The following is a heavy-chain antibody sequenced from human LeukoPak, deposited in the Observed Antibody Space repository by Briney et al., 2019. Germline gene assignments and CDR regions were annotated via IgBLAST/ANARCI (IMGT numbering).Heavy chain of an antibody. V-gene: IGHV3-21*06. Sequence: GGSLRLSCVASGFTFSSYSMIWVRQTPGGGLEWVSSLSSDSTYIYYADSARGRFAISRDNAKSTLFHQMNSLRAEDTGLYYCARGRYYDFNWFDPWGQGTLVTVSS. CDR1: GFTFSSYS. D-gene: IGHD3-9*01. CDR2: LSSDSTYI. J-gene: IGHJ5*02. CDR3: ARGRYYDFNWFDP.